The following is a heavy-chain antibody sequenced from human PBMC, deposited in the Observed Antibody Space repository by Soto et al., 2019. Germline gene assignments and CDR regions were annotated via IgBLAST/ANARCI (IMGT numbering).Heavy chain of an antibody. D-gene: IGHD3-10*01. J-gene: IGHJ4*02. CDR2: INHSGST. CDR1: GGSFSGYY. V-gene: IGHV4-34*01. CDR3: ARGYGRTFDY. Sequence: QVQLQQWGAGLLKPSETLSLTCAVYGGSFSGYYWTWIRQPPGKGLVCIGDINHSGSTNYNPSLKSRVSISVDTSKNQFSLKLSSVTAADTAVYYCARGYGRTFDYWGQGTLVTVSS.